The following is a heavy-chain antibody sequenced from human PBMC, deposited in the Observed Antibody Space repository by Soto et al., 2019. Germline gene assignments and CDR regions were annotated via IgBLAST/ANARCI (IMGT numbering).Heavy chain of an antibody. CDR1: GFTFSNYY. J-gene: IGHJ5*02. CDR3: VRDYMIRGRDSNWFDP. CDR2: VSGDGRTT. D-gene: IGHD3-10*01. Sequence: VQLVESGGGVVQPGRSLRLSCAASGFTFSNYYMHWVRQAPGKGPVWLSRVSGDGRTTTYADPVKGRFTISRDNARNTLYLQINSLRAEDTAVYYCVRDYMIRGRDSNWFDPWGQGTLVTVSS. V-gene: IGHV3-74*03.